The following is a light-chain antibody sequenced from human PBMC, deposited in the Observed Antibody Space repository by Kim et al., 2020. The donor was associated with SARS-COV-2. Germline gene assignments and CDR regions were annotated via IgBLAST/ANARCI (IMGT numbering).Light chain of an antibody. CDR2: QDS. CDR3: QAWDSSTLSYV. Sequence: SYELTQPPSVSVSPGQTASITCSGDKLGDKYACWYQQKPGQSPVLVIYQDSKRPSGIPERFSGSNSGYTATLTISGTQAMDEADYYCQAWDSSTLSYVFG. CDR1: KLGDKY. V-gene: IGLV3-1*01. J-gene: IGLJ1*01.